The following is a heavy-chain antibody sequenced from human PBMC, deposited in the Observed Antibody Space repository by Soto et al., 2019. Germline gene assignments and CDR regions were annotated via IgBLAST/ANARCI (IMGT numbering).Heavy chain of an antibody. CDR3: AKGGDDFWSGYYLY. Sequence: GGSLRLSCAASGFTFSSYAMSWVRQAPGKGLEWVSAISGSGGSTYYADSVKGRFTISRDNSKNTLYLQMNSLRAEDTAVYYCAKGGDDFWSGYYLYWGQGTLVTVSS. CDR1: GFTFSSYA. CDR2: ISGSGGST. J-gene: IGHJ4*02. V-gene: IGHV3-23*01. D-gene: IGHD3-3*01.